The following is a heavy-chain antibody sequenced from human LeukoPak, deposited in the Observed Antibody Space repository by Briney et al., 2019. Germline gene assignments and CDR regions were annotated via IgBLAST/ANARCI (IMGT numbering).Heavy chain of an antibody. V-gene: IGHV4-4*09. CDR1: GGSISSYY. Sequence: SETLSLTCTVSGGSISSYYWSWIRQPPGKGLEWIGYIYTSGSTNYSPSLKSRVTISVDTSKNQFSLKLSSVTAADTAVYYCARQSGIRGYCSSTSCYSAFDIWGQGTMVTVSS. D-gene: IGHD2-2*02. J-gene: IGHJ3*02. CDR3: ARQSGIRGYCSSTSCYSAFDI. CDR2: IYTSGST.